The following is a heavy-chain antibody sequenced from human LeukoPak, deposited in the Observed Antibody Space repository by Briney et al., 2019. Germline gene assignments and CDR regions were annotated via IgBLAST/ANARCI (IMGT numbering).Heavy chain of an antibody. CDR3: AKDSRGYDKPFDS. V-gene: IGHV3-23*01. D-gene: IGHD5-12*01. CDR2: ISGGAYST. CDR1: GFTFSSYS. Sequence: PGGSLRLSCAASGFTFSSYSMNWVRQAPGKGLEWVSLISGGAYSTYYADSVKGRFTISRDNSKNTLSLQMNSLRAEDTAIYFCAKDSRGYDKPFDSWGQGTPVTVSS. J-gene: IGHJ4*02.